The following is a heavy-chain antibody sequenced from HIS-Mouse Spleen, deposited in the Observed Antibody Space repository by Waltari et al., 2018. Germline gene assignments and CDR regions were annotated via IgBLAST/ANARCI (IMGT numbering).Heavy chain of an antibody. Sequence: QVQLVQSGAEVKKPGASVKVSCKASGYTCTSYDINWVRKATGQGLDGMGWMTPNSGNTGYAQKFQGRVTMTRNTSISTAYMELSSLRSEDTAVYYCARGHDYSNYFDYWGQGTLVTVSS. CDR1: GYTCTSYD. D-gene: IGHD4-4*01. J-gene: IGHJ4*02. V-gene: IGHV1-8*01. CDR3: ARGHDYSNYFDY. CDR2: MTPNSGNT.